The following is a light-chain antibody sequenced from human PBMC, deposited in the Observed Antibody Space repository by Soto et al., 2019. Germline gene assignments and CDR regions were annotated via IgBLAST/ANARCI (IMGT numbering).Light chain of an antibody. V-gene: IGKV3D-20*02. Sequence: ELVLTQSPGTLSLSPGERATLSCRASQSVSSSYLAWYQQKHGQAPRLLIYDASNRATGIPARFSGSGSGADLTITISSLEPEDGEVYDGQQRSNWPLTFGGGTKGDIK. CDR2: DAS. J-gene: IGKJ4*01. CDR3: QQRSNWPLT. CDR1: QSVSSSY.